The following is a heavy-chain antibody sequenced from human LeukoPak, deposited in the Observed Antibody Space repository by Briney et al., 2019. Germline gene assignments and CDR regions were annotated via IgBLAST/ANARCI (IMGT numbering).Heavy chain of an antibody. J-gene: IGHJ6*02. CDR3: ARDRRYYYGSGSSGIMYYYYYYGMDV. D-gene: IGHD3-10*01. CDR1: GGSISSYY. V-gene: IGHV4-59*01. Sequence: SETLSLTCTVSGGSISSYYWSWIRQPPRKGLEWIGYIYYSGSTNYNPSLKSRVTISVDTSKNQFSLKLSSVTAADTAVYYCARDRRYYYGSGSSGIMYYYYYYGMDVWGQGTTVTVSS. CDR2: IYYSGST.